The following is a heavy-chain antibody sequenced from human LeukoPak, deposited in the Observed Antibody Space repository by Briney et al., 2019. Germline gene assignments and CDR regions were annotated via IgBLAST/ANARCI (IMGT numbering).Heavy chain of an antibody. CDR1: GYSISSGYY. CDR3: ARRSGYHFDY. Sequence: PSETLSLNCTVSGYSISSGYYGGWIRQPPGKGLEWIGSIYHSGSTYYNPSLKSRVTISVDTSKNQFSLKLSSVTAADTAVYYCARRSGYHFDYWGQGTLVTVSS. J-gene: IGHJ4*02. CDR2: IYHSGST. V-gene: IGHV4-38-2*02. D-gene: IGHD3-3*01.